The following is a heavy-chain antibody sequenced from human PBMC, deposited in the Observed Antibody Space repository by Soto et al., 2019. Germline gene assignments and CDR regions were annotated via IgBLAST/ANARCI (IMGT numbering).Heavy chain of an antibody. J-gene: IGHJ4*02. Sequence: QVQLVQSGAEVKKPGSSVKVSCKASGGTFSSYTISWVRQAPGQGLEWMGRIIPILGIANYAQKFRGRVTITADKSKSTAYMELSSLRSEDTAVYYCARAAAIAAAGSVWGQGTLVTVSS. CDR3: ARAAAIAAAGSV. V-gene: IGHV1-69*02. D-gene: IGHD6-13*01. CDR2: IIPILGIA. CDR1: GGTFSSYT.